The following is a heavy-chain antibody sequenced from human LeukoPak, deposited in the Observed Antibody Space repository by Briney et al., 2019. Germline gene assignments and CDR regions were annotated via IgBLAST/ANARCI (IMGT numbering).Heavy chain of an antibody. CDR1: GYTFTSYG. Sequence: GASVKVSCKASGYTFTSYGISWVRQAPGQGLEWMGWISAYNGNTNYAQKLQGRVTMTRDTSTSTVYMELSSLRSEDTAVYYCARDRTPPITIFGVVAYYFDYWGQGTLVTVSS. CDR3: ARDRTPPITIFGVVAYYFDY. CDR2: ISAYNGNT. V-gene: IGHV1-18*01. D-gene: IGHD3-3*01. J-gene: IGHJ4*02.